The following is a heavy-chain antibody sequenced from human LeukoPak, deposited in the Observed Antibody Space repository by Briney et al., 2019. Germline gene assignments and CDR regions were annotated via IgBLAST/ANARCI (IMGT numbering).Heavy chain of an antibody. D-gene: IGHD3-10*01. CDR1: GFTVSRNY. V-gene: IGHV3-53*01. CDR3: ARAKPKNMVRGLIMRRESRYYFDY. J-gene: IGHJ4*02. CDR2: IYSGGST. Sequence: GGSLRLSCAASGFTVSRNYMSWVRQAPGKGLVWVSVIYSGGSTYYADSVKGRFTISRDNSKSTLYIQMNSLRAEDTAVYYRARAKPKNMVRGLIMRRESRYYFDYWGQGTLVTVSS.